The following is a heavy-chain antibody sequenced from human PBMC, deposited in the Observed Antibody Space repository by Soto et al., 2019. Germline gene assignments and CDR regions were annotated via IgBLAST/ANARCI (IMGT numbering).Heavy chain of an antibody. Sequence: SETLSLTCTVSGGSISSSSYYWGWIRQPPGKGLEWIGSIYYSGSTYYNPSLKSRVTISVDTSKNQFSLKLSSVTAADTAVYYWARYSGSYYYYYYFGMDVWGQGTTVT. V-gene: IGHV4-39*01. CDR2: IYYSGST. CDR1: GGSISSSSYY. D-gene: IGHD1-26*01. J-gene: IGHJ6*02. CDR3: ARYSGSYYYYYYFGMDV.